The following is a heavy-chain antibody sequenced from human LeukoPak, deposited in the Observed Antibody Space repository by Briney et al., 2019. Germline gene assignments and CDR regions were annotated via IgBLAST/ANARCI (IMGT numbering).Heavy chain of an antibody. CDR3: ARNRPGSRDVLLWFGELFPNSVGTQGWFDP. CDR1: GGSISSSSYS. J-gene: IGHJ5*02. Sequence: PSETLSLTCTVSGGSISSSSYSWSWIRQPPGSGLEWIGYIYSTGSTYFNPSLKTRVTISVATSKNQFSLKLRYVTAADTAVYYCARNRPGSRDVLLWFGELFPNSVGTQGWFDPWGQGTLVTVSS. CDR2: IYSTGST. V-gene: IGHV4-30-4*07. D-gene: IGHD3-10*01.